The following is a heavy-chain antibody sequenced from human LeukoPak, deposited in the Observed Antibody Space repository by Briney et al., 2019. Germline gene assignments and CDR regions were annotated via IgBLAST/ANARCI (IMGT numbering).Heavy chain of an antibody. J-gene: IGHJ6*04. CDR3: AELGITMIGGV. D-gene: IGHD3-10*02. CDR2: ISSSSSTI. V-gene: IGHV3-48*04. Sequence: GGSLRLSCAASGFAFSSYSMNWVRQAPGKGLEWVSYISSSSSTIYYADSVKGRFTISRDNAKNSLYLQMNSLRAEDTAVYYCAELGITMIGGVWGKGTTVTISS. CDR1: GFAFSSYS.